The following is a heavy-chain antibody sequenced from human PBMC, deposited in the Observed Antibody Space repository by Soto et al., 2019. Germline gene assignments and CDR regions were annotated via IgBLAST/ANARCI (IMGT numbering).Heavy chain of an antibody. CDR2: ISWNSGTI. CDR3: AKDMRGGSSSSRYYYGVDV. D-gene: IGHD6-13*01. CDR1: GFTFDDYA. Sequence: GGSLRLSCAASGFTFDDYAMHWVRQAPGKGLEWVSGISWNSGTIVYADSVKGRFTISRDNAKNSLYLQMNSLRAEDTALYYCAKDMRGGSSSSRYYYGVDVWGQGTTVTVSS. J-gene: IGHJ6*02. V-gene: IGHV3-9*01.